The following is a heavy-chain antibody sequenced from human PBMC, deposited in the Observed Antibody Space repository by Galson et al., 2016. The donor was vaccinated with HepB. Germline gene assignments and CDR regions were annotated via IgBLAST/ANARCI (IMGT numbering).Heavy chain of an antibody. CDR2: IYPGDSDA. Sequence: QSGAEVKRPVESLKISCQGSRDSFTGYWIAWVRQMPGKGLEWMGIIYPGDSDAKYSPSFQGHVTFSADKSTTTAYLQWSSLTVADSAIYYCARVMVRGTHCLDVWGQGTTVTVSS. CDR3: ARVMVRGTHCLDV. V-gene: IGHV5-51*01. D-gene: IGHD3-10*01. J-gene: IGHJ6*02. CDR1: RDSFTGYW.